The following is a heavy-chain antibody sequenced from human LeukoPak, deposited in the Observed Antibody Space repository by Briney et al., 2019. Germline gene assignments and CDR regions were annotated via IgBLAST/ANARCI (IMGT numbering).Heavy chain of an antibody. CDR3: ARGPLDGDVWFGGDNWFDP. CDR1: GYTFTGYY. D-gene: IGHD3-10*01. Sequence: ASVKVSCKASGYTFTGYYMHWVRQAPGQGLEWMGWINPNSGGTNYAQKFQGWVTMTRDTSISTAYMELSRLRSDDTAVYYRARGPLDGDVWFGGDNWFDPWGQGTLVTVSS. J-gene: IGHJ5*02. V-gene: IGHV1-2*04. CDR2: INPNSGGT.